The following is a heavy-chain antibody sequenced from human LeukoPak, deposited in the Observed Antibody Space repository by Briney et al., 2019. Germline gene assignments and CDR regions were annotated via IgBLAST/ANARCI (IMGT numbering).Heavy chain of an antibody. D-gene: IGHD3-22*01. CDR3: AKSNSGYNYIDF. V-gene: IGHV3-33*06. CDR2: VSYDATNY. J-gene: IGHJ4*02. Sequence: PGGSLRLSCAASGFTFSGYGMHWVRQAPGKGLEWVAGVSYDATNYYYADSVKSRFTISRDNSKNTLYLQMNSLRAEDTAVYFCAKSNSGYNYIDFWGQGALVTVSS. CDR1: GFTFSGYG.